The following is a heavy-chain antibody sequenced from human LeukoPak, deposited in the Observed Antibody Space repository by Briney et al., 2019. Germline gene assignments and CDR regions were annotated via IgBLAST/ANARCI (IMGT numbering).Heavy chain of an antibody. J-gene: IGHJ4*02. CDR1: GFTFSNAW. V-gene: IGHV3-23*01. CDR3: AKDQGICTTTNCYNYYFDF. Sequence: GGSLRLSCAASGFTFSNAWMSWVRQAPGKGLEWVPAISGTGGRTYYADSVKGRFTISRDNSKNTMYLQMNSLRAEDTAVYYCAKDQGICTTTNCYNYYFDFWGQGTLVTVSS. D-gene: IGHD2-2*02. CDR2: ISGTGGRT.